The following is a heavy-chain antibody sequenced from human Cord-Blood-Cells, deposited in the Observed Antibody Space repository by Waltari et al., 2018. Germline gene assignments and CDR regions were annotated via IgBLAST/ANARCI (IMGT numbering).Heavy chain of an antibody. CDR3: ARQVRYCSSTSCNDAFDI. CDR1: GGSICSDY. Sequence: QVQLQESGPGLVKPAETLSLTCTVSGGSICSDYWSWIRQPPGKGLEWIGYSYYSGSTNYNPSRKSQVTRSVDTSKIQFSLKLSSVTAADTAVYYCARQVRYCSSTSCNDAFDIWGQGTMVTVSS. V-gene: IGHV4-59*08. J-gene: IGHJ3*02. CDR2: SYYSGST. D-gene: IGHD2-2*01.